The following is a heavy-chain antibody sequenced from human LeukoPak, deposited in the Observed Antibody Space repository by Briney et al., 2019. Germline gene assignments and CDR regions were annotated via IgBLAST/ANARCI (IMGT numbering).Heavy chain of an antibody. CDR2: IYYSGST. J-gene: IGHJ4*02. CDR1: GGSISSGGYY. V-gene: IGHV4-31*03. Sequence: SETLSLTCTVSGGSISSGGYYWSWIRQHPGKGLEWIGYIYYSGSTYYNPSLKSRVTISVDTSKYQFSLKLSSVTAADTAVYYCASGSIVAGDYWGQGTLVTVSS. D-gene: IGHD5-12*01. CDR3: ASGSIVAGDY.